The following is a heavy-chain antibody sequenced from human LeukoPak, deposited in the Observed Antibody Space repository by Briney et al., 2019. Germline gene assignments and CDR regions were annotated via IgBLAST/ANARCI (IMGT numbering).Heavy chain of an antibody. D-gene: IGHD1-26*01. V-gene: IGHV4-61*05. CDR1: GGSISSISHH. J-gene: IGHJ4*02. Sequence: SETLSLTCTVSGGSISSISHHWGWTRQPPGKGLEWIGYIYSSGSTNYNSSLKSRVTISVDTSKSQFSLNLTSVTAADTALYYCARLGSSGLFDYWGLGILVTVSS. CDR3: ARLGSSGLFDY. CDR2: IYSSGST.